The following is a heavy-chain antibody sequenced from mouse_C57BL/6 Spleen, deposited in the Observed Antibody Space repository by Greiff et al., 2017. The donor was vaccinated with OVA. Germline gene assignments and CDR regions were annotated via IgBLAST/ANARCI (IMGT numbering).Heavy chain of an antibody. Sequence: EVQRVESGGGLVQPGGSMKLSCAAYGFTFSDAWMDWVRQSPEKGLEWVAEIRNKANNHATYYAESVKGRFTISRDDSKSSVYLQMNSLRAEDTGIYYCTTTAQATLMDYWGQGTSVTVSS. V-gene: IGHV6-6*01. J-gene: IGHJ4*01. CDR2: IRNKANNHAT. D-gene: IGHD3-2*02. CDR3: TTTAQATLMDY. CDR1: GFTFSDAW.